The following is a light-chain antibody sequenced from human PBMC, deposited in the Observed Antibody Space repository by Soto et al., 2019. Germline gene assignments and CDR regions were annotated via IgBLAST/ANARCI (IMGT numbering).Light chain of an antibody. V-gene: IGKV3-20*01. J-gene: IGKJ4*01. CDR1: QSFAGTY. CDR3: QQFSSYPLT. CDR2: RAS. Sequence: EIVLTQSPGTLSLSPGERATLSCRASQSFAGTYLAWYQQKPGQAPRLLIYRASSRATGIPDRFSGGGSGTDFTLTISRLEPEDFAGYYCQQFSSYPLTFGGGTKVDI.